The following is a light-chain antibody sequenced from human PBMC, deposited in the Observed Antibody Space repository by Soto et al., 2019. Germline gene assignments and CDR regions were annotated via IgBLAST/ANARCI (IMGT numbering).Light chain of an antibody. CDR3: SSYAGTHIV. CDR1: SSDVGGYDY. Sequence: QSALTQPPSASGSPGQSVAISCTGTSSDVGGYDYVSWYQQHPGKAPKLMIYDVSKRPSGVPDRFSGSKSGNTASLTVSGLQAEDEADYHCSSYAGTHIVFGTGTKLTVL. J-gene: IGLJ1*01. CDR2: DVS. V-gene: IGLV2-8*01.